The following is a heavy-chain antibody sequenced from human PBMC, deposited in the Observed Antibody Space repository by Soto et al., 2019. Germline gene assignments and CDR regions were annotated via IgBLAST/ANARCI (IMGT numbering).Heavy chain of an antibody. V-gene: IGHV1-2*04. D-gene: IGHD1-26*01. Sequence: ASVKVSCKASGYTFTGYYMHWVRQAPGQGLEWMGWINPNSGGTNYAQKFQGWVTMTRDTSISTAYMELSRLRSDDTAVYYCARGFWEYYYYYYGMDVWGQGTTVTVSS. CDR2: INPNSGGT. CDR3: ARGFWEYYYYYYGMDV. J-gene: IGHJ6*02. CDR1: GYTFTGYY.